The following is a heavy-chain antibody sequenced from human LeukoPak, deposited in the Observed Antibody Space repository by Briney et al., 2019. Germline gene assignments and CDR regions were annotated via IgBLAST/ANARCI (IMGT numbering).Heavy chain of an antibody. V-gene: IGHV3-30*19. CDR3: ASAPDYYGSGSYFDY. J-gene: IGHJ4*02. D-gene: IGHD3-10*01. CDR1: FSGYF. CDR2: ISYDGSNK. Sequence: FSGYFWNRIRQAPGKGLEGVAVISYDGSNKYYADSVKGRFNISRDNSKNTLYLQMNSLRAEDTAVYYCASAPDYYGSGSYFDYWGQGTLVTVSS.